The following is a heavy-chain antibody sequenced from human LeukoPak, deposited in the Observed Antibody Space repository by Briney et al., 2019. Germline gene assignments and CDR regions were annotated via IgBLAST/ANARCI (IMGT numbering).Heavy chain of an antibody. CDR3: ARHDSGYDWARGGWFDP. D-gene: IGHD5-12*01. CDR2: IYTSGST. V-gene: IGHV4-4*07. CDR1: GGSISSYY. J-gene: IGHJ5*02. Sequence: SETLSLTCTVSGGSISSYYWSWIRQPAGKGLEWIGRIYTSGSTNYNPSLKSRVTMSVDTSKNQFSLKLSSVTVADTAVYYCARHDSGYDWARGGWFDPWGQGTLVTVSS.